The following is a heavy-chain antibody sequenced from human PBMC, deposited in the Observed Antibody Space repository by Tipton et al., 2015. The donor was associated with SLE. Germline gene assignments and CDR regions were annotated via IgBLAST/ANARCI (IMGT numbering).Heavy chain of an antibody. CDR1: GFTFSSYG. D-gene: IGHD1-26*01. V-gene: IGHV3-30*03. Sequence: SLRLSCAASGFTFSSYGMHWVRQAPGKGLEWVAVISYDGSNEYYVDSVKGRLTISRDNSKNTLYLQMNSLRAEDTAVYYCASGIYSGDTFDIWGQGTMVTVSS. CDR2: ISYDGSNE. CDR3: ASGIYSGDTFDI. J-gene: IGHJ3*02.